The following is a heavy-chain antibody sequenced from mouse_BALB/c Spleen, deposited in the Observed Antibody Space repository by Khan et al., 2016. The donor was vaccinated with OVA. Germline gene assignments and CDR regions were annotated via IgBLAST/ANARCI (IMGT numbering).Heavy chain of an antibody. D-gene: IGHD1-2*01. CDR1: GYSITSGYG. CDR3: ARTARIKY. V-gene: IGHV3-1*02. J-gene: IGHJ2*01. Sequence: EVQLVESGPGLVKPSQSLSLTCTATGYSITSGYGWYWIRQFPGNKLEWMGYISYSGSTNYNQSLKSRISITRDTSKNQFFLQLNSMTTEDTATXYSARTARIKYWGQGTTLTVSS. CDR2: ISYSGST.